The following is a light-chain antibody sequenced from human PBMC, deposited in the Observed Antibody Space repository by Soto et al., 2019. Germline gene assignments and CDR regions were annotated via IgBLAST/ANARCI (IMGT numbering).Light chain of an antibody. CDR3: LLSYNAARV. V-gene: IGLV7-46*01. Sequence: QAVVTQEPSLTVSPGGTVTLTCGSSTGAVTSNHHPYWFQQKAGPAPRTLIYDTSNKHSWTPARFSGSLLGDNAALTLSGAQPEDEAQYCCLLSYNAARVFGGGTKVTVL. CDR1: TGAVTSNHH. CDR2: DTS. J-gene: IGLJ2*01.